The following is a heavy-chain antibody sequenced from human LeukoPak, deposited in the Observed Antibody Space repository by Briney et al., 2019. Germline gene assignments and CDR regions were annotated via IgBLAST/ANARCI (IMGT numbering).Heavy chain of an antibody. Sequence: SETLSLTCTVSGGSITSSSYYWGWIRQPPGKGLEWIGSIYYSGSTYYNPSLKSRLTISVDTSRNQFSLKLNSVTAADTAVYFCARYDYGITDAFDIWGQGTMVTVSS. J-gene: IGHJ3*02. CDR3: ARYDYGITDAFDI. D-gene: IGHD4-17*01. V-gene: IGHV4-39*07. CDR1: GGSITSSSYY. CDR2: IYYSGST.